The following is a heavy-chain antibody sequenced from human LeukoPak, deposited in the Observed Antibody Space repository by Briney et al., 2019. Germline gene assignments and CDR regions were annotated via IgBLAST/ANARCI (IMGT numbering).Heavy chain of an antibody. D-gene: IGHD5-18*01. Sequence: ASVKVSSKASGYTFTSYGISWVRQAPGQGLEWMGWISAYNGNTNYAQKLQGRVTVTTDTSTSTVYMELRSLRSDDTAVYYCARPNTEANGYYFDYWGQGTLVTVSS. CDR3: ARPNTEANGYYFDY. V-gene: IGHV1-18*01. CDR1: GYTFTSYG. J-gene: IGHJ4*02. CDR2: ISAYNGNT.